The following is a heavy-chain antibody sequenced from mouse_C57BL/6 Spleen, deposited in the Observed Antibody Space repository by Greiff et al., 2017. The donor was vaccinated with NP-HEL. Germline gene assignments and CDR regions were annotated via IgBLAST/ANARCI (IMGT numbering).Heavy chain of an antibody. CDR1: GYTFTSYW. CDR3: APFTTVVGKDWLAY. J-gene: IGHJ3*01. Sequence: QVQLKESGAELVRPGTSVKLSCKASGYTFTSYWMHWVKQRPGQGLEWIGVIDPSDSYTNYNQKFKGKATLTVDTSSSTAYMQLSSLTSEDSAVYYCAPFTTVVGKDWLAYWGQGTLVTVAA. CDR2: IDPSDSYT. D-gene: IGHD1-1*01. V-gene: IGHV1-59*01.